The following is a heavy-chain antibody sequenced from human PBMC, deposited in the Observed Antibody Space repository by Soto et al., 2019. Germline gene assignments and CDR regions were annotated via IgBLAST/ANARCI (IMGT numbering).Heavy chain of an antibody. V-gene: IGHV4-59*01. J-gene: IGHJ4*02. CDR2: IYYSGST. D-gene: IGHD6-19*01. CDR3: VKDLYLEQWLVLSGSYFDY. Sequence: SETLSLTCTVSGGSISSYYWSWIRQPPGKGLEWIGYIYYSGSTNYNPSLKSRVTISVDTSKNQFSLKLSSVTAADTAVYYCVKDLYLEQWLVLSGSYFDYWGQGTLVTVSS. CDR1: GGSISSYY.